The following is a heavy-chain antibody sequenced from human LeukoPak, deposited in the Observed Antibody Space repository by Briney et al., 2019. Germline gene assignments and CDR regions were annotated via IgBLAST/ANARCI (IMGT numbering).Heavy chain of an antibody. J-gene: IGHJ6*03. V-gene: IGHV4-34*01. CDR1: AGSFSGYY. CDR2: VNHSGST. Sequence: PSETLSLTCAVYAGSFSGYYWSWIRQPPGKGLEWIGEVNHSGSTKYSPSLKSRVTISVDTSKNQFSLKLSSVTAADTAVYYCARRVGRWFGERAYYYNYMDVWGKGTTVTISS. CDR3: ARRVGRWFGERAYYYNYMDV. D-gene: IGHD3-10*01.